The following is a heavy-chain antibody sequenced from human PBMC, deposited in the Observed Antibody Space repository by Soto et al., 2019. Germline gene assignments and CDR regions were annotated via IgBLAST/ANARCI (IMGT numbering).Heavy chain of an antibody. CDR3: ARDLALTGDLDH. J-gene: IGHJ4*02. Sequence: QVRLVESGGGVVQPGRSLRLSCAASGFTFRNSGMHWVRQAPGKGLDWVAVIWFDGSNKYYADSLKGRFTISRDNSKNTLFLQMNSLRAEDTAVYYCARDLALTGDLDHWGQGTLVTVSS. V-gene: IGHV3-33*01. D-gene: IGHD7-27*01. CDR2: IWFDGSNK. CDR1: GFTFRNSG.